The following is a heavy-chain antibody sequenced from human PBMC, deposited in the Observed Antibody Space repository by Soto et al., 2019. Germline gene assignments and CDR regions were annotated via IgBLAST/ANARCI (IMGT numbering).Heavy chain of an antibody. D-gene: IGHD3-10*01. V-gene: IGHV4-34*01. J-gene: IGHJ4*02. CDR1: GGSFSGYY. CDR2: INHSGGT. CDR3: ARGKHYGSGSPSFDY. Sequence: ETLSLTCAVYGGSFSGYYWSWIRQPPGKGLEWIGEINHSGGTNYNPSLKSRVTISVDTSKNQFSLKLSSVTAADTAVYYCARGKHYGSGSPSFDYWGQGTLVTVSS.